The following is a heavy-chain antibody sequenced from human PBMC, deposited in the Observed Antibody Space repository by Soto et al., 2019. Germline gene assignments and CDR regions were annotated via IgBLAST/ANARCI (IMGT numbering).Heavy chain of an antibody. V-gene: IGHV1-2*02. CDR2: INPNSGGT. CDR3: ARASDPAAFDI. CDR1: GYTFTGYY. Sequence: ASVKVSCKASGYTFTGYYMHWVRQAPGQGPEWVGWINPNSGGTNYAQKFQGRVTMTRDTSISTAYMELSRLRSDDTAVYYCARASDPAAFDIWGQGTMVTVSS. J-gene: IGHJ3*02.